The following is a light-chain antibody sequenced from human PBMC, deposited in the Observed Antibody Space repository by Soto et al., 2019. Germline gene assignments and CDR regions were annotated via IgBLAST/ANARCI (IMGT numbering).Light chain of an antibody. V-gene: IGKV1-13*02. J-gene: IGKJ2*01. Sequence: AIQLTQSPSSLSASVGDRVTITCRASQGISNGLAWYQQKPGKAPKLLIYDAFSLESGVPSRFSGSKSGTDFTLTISSLQPEDFASYYCQQFNSYPYTFGQGTKVDIK. CDR3: QQFNSYPYT. CDR1: QGISNG. CDR2: DAF.